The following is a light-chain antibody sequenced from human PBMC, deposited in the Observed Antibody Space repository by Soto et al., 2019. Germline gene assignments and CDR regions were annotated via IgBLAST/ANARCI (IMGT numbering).Light chain of an antibody. Sequence: EIVLTQSPATLSLSPGERATLSCRASQSVSSYLAWYQQKPGQAPRLLIYDASNRATGIPARFSGSGSGTDFTLTISSLEPEDFAVYYCQQRSNWPLVYTLGQGTKLEIK. CDR2: DAS. V-gene: IGKV3-11*01. CDR3: QQRSNWPLVYT. J-gene: IGKJ2*01. CDR1: QSVSSY.